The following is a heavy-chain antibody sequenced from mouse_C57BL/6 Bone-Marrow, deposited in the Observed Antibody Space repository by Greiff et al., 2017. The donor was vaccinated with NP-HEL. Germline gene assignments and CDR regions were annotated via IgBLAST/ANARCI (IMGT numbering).Heavy chain of an antibody. V-gene: IGHV2-2*01. Sequence: VQLVESGPGLVQPSQSLSITCTVSGFSLTSYGVHWVRQSPGKGLEWLGVIWSGGSTDYHAAFISRLSISKDKSKSQVFFKMNSLQADDTAIYYCARSMMVWAYWGQGTLVTVSA. CDR1: GFSLTSYG. D-gene: IGHD2-3*01. CDR3: ARSMMVWAY. J-gene: IGHJ3*01. CDR2: IWSGGST.